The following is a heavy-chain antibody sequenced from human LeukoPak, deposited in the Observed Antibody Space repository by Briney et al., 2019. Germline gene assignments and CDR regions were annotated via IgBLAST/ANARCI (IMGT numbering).Heavy chain of an antibody. CDR1: GFTFDDYA. CDR2: ISSSSSYI. Sequence: GGSLRLSCAASGFTFDDYAMHWVRQAPGKGLEWVSSISSSSSYIYYADSVKGRFTISRDNAKNSLYLQMNSLRAEDTAVYYCAREPYYDFWSGYYDIDYWGQGTLVTVSS. CDR3: AREPYYDFWSGYYDIDY. V-gene: IGHV3-21*01. D-gene: IGHD3-3*01. J-gene: IGHJ4*02.